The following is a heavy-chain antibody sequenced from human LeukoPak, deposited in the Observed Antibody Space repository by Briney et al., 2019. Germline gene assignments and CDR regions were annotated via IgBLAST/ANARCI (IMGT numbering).Heavy chain of an antibody. V-gene: IGHV4-34*01. CDR3: AREPRYYDFWSGYYSDYGMDV. D-gene: IGHD3-3*01. Sequence: MASETLSLTCGVYNGSFSGYYWSWIRQPPGKGLEWIGEINHIGSTNYNPSLKSRVTISVDTSKNQFSLKLSSVTAADTAVYYCAREPRYYDFWSGYYSDYGMDVWGQGTTVTVSS. CDR1: NGSFSGYY. J-gene: IGHJ6*02. CDR2: INHIGST.